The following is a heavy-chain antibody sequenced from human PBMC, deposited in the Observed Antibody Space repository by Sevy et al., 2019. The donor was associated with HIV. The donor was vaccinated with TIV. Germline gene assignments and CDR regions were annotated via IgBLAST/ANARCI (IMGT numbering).Heavy chain of an antibody. CDR3: ERGRGGSYYGNYYYYGMDV. D-gene: IGHD1-26*01. CDR2: INHSGST. J-gene: IGHJ6*02. Sequence: SETLSLTCAVYGGSFSGYYWSWIRQPPGKGLEWIGKINHSGSTNYNPSLKSRFTISVETSKNQFSLKLSSVTAADTTGYYCERGRGGSYYGNYYYYGMDVWGQGTTVTVSS. V-gene: IGHV4-34*01. CDR1: GGSFSGYY.